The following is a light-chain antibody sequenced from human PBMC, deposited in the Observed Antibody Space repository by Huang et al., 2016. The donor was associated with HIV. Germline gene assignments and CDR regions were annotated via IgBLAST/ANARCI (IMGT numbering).Light chain of an antibody. CDR1: QSIKNN. Sequence: EIVLTQSPATLSLSPGERAALSCRATQSIKNNLALYQQKPGQYPRLLIYGSSTRATCIPARFRVSGSGTEFTLTINSLPSEDFAIHYCQQYNNWPPLLTFGGGTKVEIK. CDR3: QQYNNWPPLLT. CDR2: GSS. V-gene: IGKV3-15*01. J-gene: IGKJ4*01.